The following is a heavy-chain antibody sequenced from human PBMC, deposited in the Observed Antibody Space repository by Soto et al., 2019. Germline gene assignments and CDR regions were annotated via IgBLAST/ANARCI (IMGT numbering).Heavy chain of an antibody. D-gene: IGHD3-3*01. CDR2: ISAYNGNT. V-gene: IGHV1-18*04. CDR1: GYTFTSYG. J-gene: IGHJ4*02. CDR3: ASGFTRFFGVVSDY. Sequence: AAVKVSCKASGYTFTSYGISWVRQAPGQGLEWMGWISAYNGNTNYAQKLQGRVTMTTDTSTSTAYMELRSLRSDDTAVYYCASGFTRFFGVVSDYWGQGTLVTVSS.